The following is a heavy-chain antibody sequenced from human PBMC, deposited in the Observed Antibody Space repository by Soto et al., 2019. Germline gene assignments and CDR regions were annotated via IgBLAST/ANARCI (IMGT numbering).Heavy chain of an antibody. CDR3: AREKRGYSGYDYQGFDY. J-gene: IGHJ4*02. D-gene: IGHD5-12*01. V-gene: IGHV4-34*01. CDR1: GGSFSGYY. CDR2: INHSGST. Sequence: SETLSLTCAVYGGSFSGYYWTWIRQPPGTGLEWIGEINHSGSTNYNPSLKSRVTKSVDTSKNQFSLKLTSVTAADTAVYYCAREKRGYSGYDYQGFDYWGQGTLVTVSS.